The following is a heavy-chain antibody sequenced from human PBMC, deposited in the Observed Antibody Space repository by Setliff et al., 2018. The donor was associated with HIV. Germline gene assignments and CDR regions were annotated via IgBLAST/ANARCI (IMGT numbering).Heavy chain of an antibody. CDR1: GDSISNAIYS. V-gene: IGHV4-30-2*01. CDR3: ASLNGDYYFDY. CDR2: VYHKGTT. Sequence: SETLSLTCAVSGDSISNAIYSWSWIRQPPGKGLEWNGSVYHKGTTSYNPSLKSRVSLSVDKSKNHFSLNVTSVTAADTAIYFCASLNGDYYFDYWGQGILVTVSS. J-gene: IGHJ4*02.